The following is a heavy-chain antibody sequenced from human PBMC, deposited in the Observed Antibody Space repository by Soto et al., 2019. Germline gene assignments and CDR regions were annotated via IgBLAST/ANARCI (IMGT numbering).Heavy chain of an antibody. CDR1: GFAFSSYA. J-gene: IGHJ4*02. D-gene: IGHD3-22*01. Sequence: GGSLRLSCADSGFAFSSYAMSWVRQAPGKGLEWVSAISGSGGSTYYADSVKGRFTISRDNSKNTLYLQMNSLRAEDTAVYYCAKEGSSGYYYDYWGQGTLVTVSS. CDR2: ISGSGGST. CDR3: AKEGSSGYYYDY. V-gene: IGHV3-23*01.